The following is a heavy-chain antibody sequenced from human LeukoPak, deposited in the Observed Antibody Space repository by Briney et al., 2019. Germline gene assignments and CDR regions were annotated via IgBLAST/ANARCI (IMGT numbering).Heavy chain of an antibody. V-gene: IGHV3-7*01. Sequence: GGSLRLSCAASGFTFSSYWMSWVRQAPGKGLEWVANIKQDGSEKYYVDSVKGRFTISRDNAKNSLYLQMNSLRAEDTAVYYCARLGIGRLVAPSFDYWGQGTLVTVSS. CDR2: IKQDGSEK. CDR1: GFTFSSYW. J-gene: IGHJ4*02. CDR3: ARLGIGRLVAPSFDY. D-gene: IGHD6-19*01.